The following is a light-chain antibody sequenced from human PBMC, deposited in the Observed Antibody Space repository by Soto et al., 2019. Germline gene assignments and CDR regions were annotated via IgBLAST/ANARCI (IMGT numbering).Light chain of an antibody. V-gene: IGLV2-23*01. CDR3: SSYAGSSIWV. J-gene: IGLJ3*02. CDR1: SSDVGNYNL. CDR2: EGT. Sequence: QSALTQPASVSGSPGQSITISCTGTSSDVGNYNLVSWYQQQPGKAPKLMIYEGTKRPSGVSNRFSGSKSGNTASLTISGLQAEDVADYYCSSYAGSSIWVFGGGTKVTVL.